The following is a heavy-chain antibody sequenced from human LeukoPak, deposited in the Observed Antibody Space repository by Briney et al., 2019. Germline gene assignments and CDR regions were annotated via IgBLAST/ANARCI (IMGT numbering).Heavy chain of an antibody. V-gene: IGHV1-58*02. D-gene: IGHD3-22*01. J-gene: IGHJ3*02. Sequence: GTSVKVSCMASGFTFTTSAMQWVRQARGQRLEWIGWIVVGSGNTNYAQKFQERVTITRDMSTGTAYMELSSLRSEDTAVYYRAADPYYYDTSGYSYAFDIWGQGTMVTVSS. CDR2: IVVGSGNT. CDR1: GFTFTTSA. CDR3: AADPYYYDTSGYSYAFDI.